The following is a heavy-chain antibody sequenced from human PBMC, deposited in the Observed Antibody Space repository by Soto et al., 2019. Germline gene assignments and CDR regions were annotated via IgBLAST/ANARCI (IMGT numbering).Heavy chain of an antibody. V-gene: IGHV1-69*13. J-gene: IGHJ4*02. D-gene: IGHD3-22*01. Sequence: SVKVSCKASGGTFSSYAISWLRQAPGQGLEWMGGIIPIFGTANYAQKFQGRVTITADESTSTAYMELSSLRSEDTAVYYCARWDAYYYDTPYYFDYWGQGTLVTVSS. CDR1: GGTFSSYA. CDR2: IIPIFGTA. CDR3: ARWDAYYYDTPYYFDY.